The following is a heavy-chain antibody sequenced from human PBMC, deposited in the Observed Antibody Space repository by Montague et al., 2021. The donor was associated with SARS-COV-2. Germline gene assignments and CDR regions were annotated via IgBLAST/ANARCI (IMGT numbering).Heavy chain of an antibody. J-gene: IGHJ3*01. CDR1: SGSFSDYY. Sequence: SETLSLTCAVYSGSFSDYYWTWVRQPPGKGLEWIGEINHTGSASYNPSLKSRVTLSKDTSKNQFSLKLQSLTAADTAVYYCARGQVTISGVLIFIPPAGPFDVWGQGTLVTVSS. D-gene: IGHD3-3*01. CDR3: ARGQVTISGVLIFIPPAGPFDV. V-gene: IGHV4-34*01. CDR2: INHTGSA.